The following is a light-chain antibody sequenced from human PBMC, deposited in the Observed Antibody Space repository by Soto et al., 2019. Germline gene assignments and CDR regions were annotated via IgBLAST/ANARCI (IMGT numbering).Light chain of an antibody. J-gene: IGKJ1*01. CDR2: KAS. V-gene: IGKV1-5*03. CDR3: QQYNSYPWT. Sequence: DIQITQSPSTLSASVGDRVTITCRASQSISSWLAWYQQKQGKAPKILIYKASTLESGVPSNFRGSGSGTEFTLTISRLQPEDFATYYCQQYNSYPWTFGQGTKVDIK. CDR1: QSISSW.